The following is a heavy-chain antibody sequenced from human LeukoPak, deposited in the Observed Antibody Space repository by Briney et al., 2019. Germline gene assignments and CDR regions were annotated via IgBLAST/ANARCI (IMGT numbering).Heavy chain of an antibody. D-gene: IGHD3-22*01. CDR1: GFTFSSYS. J-gene: IGHJ3*02. CDR3: ARQSSTAYYDSSGLPYDAFDI. CDR2: ISSSSSYI. Sequence: GGSLRLSCAASGFTFSSYSMNWVRQAPGKGLEWVSSISSSSSYIYYADSVKGRFTISRDNAKNSLYLQMNSLKASDTAMYYCARQSSTAYYDSSGLPYDAFDIWGQGTMVTVSS. V-gene: IGHV3-21*04.